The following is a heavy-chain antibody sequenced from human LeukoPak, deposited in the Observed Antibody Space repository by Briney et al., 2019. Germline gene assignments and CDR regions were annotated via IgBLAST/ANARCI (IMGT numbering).Heavy chain of an antibody. CDR3: AREPLWFGELRRGYFDY. D-gene: IGHD3-10*01. CDR2: IYDTGIT. J-gene: IGHJ4*02. CDR1: GGSISSYY. V-gene: IGHV4-59*01. Sequence: PSETLSLTCTVSGGSISSYYWGWIRQPPGKGLEWIGYIYDTGITNFNPSLKSRVTISVDTSENQFSLKLRSVTAADTAVYYCAREPLWFGELRRGYFDYWGQGTLVTVSS.